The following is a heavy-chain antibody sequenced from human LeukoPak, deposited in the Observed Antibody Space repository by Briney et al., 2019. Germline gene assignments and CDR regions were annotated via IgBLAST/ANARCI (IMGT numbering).Heavy chain of an antibody. Sequence: GGSLRLSCAASGFTFSSYAMSWVRQAPGKGLEWVSAISGSGGSTYYADSVEGRFTISRDNFKNMLYLQMDSLRAEDTALYYCAKNSPRYCGGDCPLDSWGQGTLVTVSS. CDR3: AKNSPRYCGGDCPLDS. V-gene: IGHV3-23*01. J-gene: IGHJ4*02. CDR1: GFTFSSYA. CDR2: ISGSGGST. D-gene: IGHD2-21*02.